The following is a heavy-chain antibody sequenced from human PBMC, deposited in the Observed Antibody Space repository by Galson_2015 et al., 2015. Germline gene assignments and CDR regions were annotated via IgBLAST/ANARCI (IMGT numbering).Heavy chain of an antibody. J-gene: IGHJ4*02. V-gene: IGHV3-30-3*01. CDR3: ASVSSGYYSIDY. D-gene: IGHD3-22*01. Sequence: SLRLSCAASGFTFSSYAMHWVRQAPGRGLEWVAVISYDGSNKYYADSVKGRFTISRDNSKNTLYLQMNSLRAEDTAVYYCASVSSGYYSIDYWGQGTLVTVSS. CDR2: ISYDGSNK. CDR1: GFTFSSYA.